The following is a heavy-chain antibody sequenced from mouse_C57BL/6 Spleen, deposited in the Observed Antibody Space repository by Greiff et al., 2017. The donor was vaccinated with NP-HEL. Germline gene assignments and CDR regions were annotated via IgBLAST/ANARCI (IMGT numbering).Heavy chain of an antibody. D-gene: IGHD2-5*01. CDR3: AIAYYSNYVHLY. Sequence: VKLVESGPELVKPGASVKISCKASGYAFSSSWMNWVKQRPGKGLEWIGRIYPGDGDTNYNGKFKGKATLTADKSSSTAYMQLSSLTSEDSAVYFCAIAYYSNYVHLYWGQGTTLTVSS. CDR1: GYAFSSSW. V-gene: IGHV1-82*01. CDR2: IYPGDGDT. J-gene: IGHJ2*01.